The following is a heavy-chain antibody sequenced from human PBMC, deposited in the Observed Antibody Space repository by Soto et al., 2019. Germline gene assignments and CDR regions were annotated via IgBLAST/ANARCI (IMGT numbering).Heavy chain of an antibody. CDR3: AKGSEPYYFYGMDV. CDR1: VFTFDDFS. D-gene: IGHD3-10*01. CDR2: ISWNNGRI. Sequence: LRLSFVASVFTFDDFSMHWVRLAPGKGLEWVSGISWNNGRIYYADSVRGRFTISRDNAQNSLYLEMNSLRADDTALYYCAKGSEPYYFYGMDVWGQGTTVTVSS. V-gene: IGHV3-9*01. J-gene: IGHJ6*02.